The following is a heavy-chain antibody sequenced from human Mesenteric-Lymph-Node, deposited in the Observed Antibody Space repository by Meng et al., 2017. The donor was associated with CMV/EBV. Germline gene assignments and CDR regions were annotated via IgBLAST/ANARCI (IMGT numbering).Heavy chain of an antibody. CDR2: INPNSGGT. Sequence: CKASGYTFTGYYMHWVRQAPGQGLEWMGWINPNSGGTNYAQKFQSRVTMTRDTSISTAYMELSRLRSDDTAVYYCAIPYDSSGYQDYWGQGTLVTVSS. CDR1: GYTFTGYY. D-gene: IGHD3-22*01. J-gene: IGHJ4*02. V-gene: IGHV1-2*02. CDR3: AIPYDSSGYQDY.